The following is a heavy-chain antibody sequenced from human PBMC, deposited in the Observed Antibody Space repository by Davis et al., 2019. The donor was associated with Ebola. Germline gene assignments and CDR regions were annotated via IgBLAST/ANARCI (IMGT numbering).Heavy chain of an antibody. CDR3: AKDRSNLWLYDY. D-gene: IGHD5-18*01. CDR1: VITFSSYA. J-gene: IGHJ4*02. CDR2: ISGSGGST. V-gene: IGHV3-23*01. Sequence: GESLKISCADSVITFSSYAMTWVRQAPGKGLEWVSAISGSGGSTYYADSVKGRFTISRDNSKNTLYLQMNSLRAEDTAVYYCAKDRSNLWLYDYWGQGTLVTVSS.